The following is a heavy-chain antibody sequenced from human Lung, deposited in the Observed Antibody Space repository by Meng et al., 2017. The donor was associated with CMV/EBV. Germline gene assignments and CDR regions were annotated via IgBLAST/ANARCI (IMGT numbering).Heavy chain of an antibody. CDR3: VASEEFYLFRSGWESCYHYDMDD. D-gene: IGHD3-3*01. V-gene: IGHV1-69*10. Sequence: SXXVSXKASGDTFNKYVTSWVRQAPGQGLEWMGGIIPMRAVTTYAQKFQGRVSIIADTSTATVYMELSSLRSEDTAMYYCVASEEFYLFRSGWESCYHYDMDDWXPGTXVTVSS. CDR1: GDTFNKYV. CDR2: IIPMRAVT. J-gene: IGHJ6*02.